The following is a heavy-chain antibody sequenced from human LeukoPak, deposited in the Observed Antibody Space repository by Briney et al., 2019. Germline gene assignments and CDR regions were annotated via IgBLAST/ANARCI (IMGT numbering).Heavy chain of an antibody. CDR2: INPSGGST. CDR1: GGTFSSYA. J-gene: IGHJ4*02. V-gene: IGHV1-46*01. Sequence: ASVKVSCKASGGTFSSYAISWVRQAPGQGLEWMGIINPSGGSTSYAQKFQGRVTMTRDTSTSTVYMELSSLRSEDTAVYYCARDIYSSSWYKDYFDYWGQGTLVTVSS. D-gene: IGHD6-13*01. CDR3: ARDIYSSSWYKDYFDY.